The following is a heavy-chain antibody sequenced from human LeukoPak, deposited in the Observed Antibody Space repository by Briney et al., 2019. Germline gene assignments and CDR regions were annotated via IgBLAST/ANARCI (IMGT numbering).Heavy chain of an antibody. D-gene: IGHD6-25*01. J-gene: IGHJ5*02. CDR3: AREGGDPRWLDP. CDR1: GGSISSYY. V-gene: IGHV4-4*07. CDR2: INTSGST. Sequence: SETLSPTCTVSGGSISSYYWTWIRQSAGKGLEWIGRINTSGSTNYNPPLRSRVTMSVNTSKNQFSLNLTSVTAADTAVYSCAREGGDPRWLDPWGQGTLVTVSS.